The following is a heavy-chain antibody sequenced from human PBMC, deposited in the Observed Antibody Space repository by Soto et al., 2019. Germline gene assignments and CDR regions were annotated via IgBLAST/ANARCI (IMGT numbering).Heavy chain of an antibody. V-gene: IGHV5-10-1*01. CDR1: GYSFTSYW. J-gene: IGHJ6*02. D-gene: IGHD3-9*01. CDR2: IDPSDSYT. Sequence: GESLKISCKGSGYSFTSYWISWVRQMPGKGLEWMGRIDPSDSYTNYSPSFQGHVTISADKSISTAYLQWSSLKASDTAMYYCAKDLLRYFDWSPYYYYYYGMDVWGQGTTVTVSS. CDR3: AKDLLRYFDWSPYYYYYYGMDV.